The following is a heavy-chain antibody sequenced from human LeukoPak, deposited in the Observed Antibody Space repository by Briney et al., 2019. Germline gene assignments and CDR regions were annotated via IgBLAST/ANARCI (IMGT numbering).Heavy chain of an antibody. J-gene: IGHJ4*02. CDR3: KRELQLYNHVWRSYRPFDY. Sequence: GGSLRLSCAGSGFTFSVYYMTWIRQAPGKGLEWLSYISSSGSSTYYADSVKGRFTISRDNAKNSMYLQMNSLRAEDTDVYYCKRELQLYNHVWRSYRPFDYWGQGTLVTVSS. CDR2: ISSSGSST. CDR1: GFTFSVYY. D-gene: IGHD3-16*02. V-gene: IGHV3-11*01.